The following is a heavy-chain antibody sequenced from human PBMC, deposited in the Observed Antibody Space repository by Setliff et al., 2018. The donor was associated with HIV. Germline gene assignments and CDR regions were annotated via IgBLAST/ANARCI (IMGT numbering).Heavy chain of an antibody. J-gene: IGHJ5*02. D-gene: IGHD6-19*01. V-gene: IGHV4-39*07. Sequence: LSLNCTVSGGSISSSSYYWGWIRQPPGKGLEWIGSMYYSGSTYYNPSLKSRVTITVDTSKNQFSLKLSSVTAADTAVYYCAREKRSGFSSGWTNWFDPWGQGTLVTVSS. CDR1: GGSISSSSYY. CDR3: AREKRSGFSSGWTNWFDP. CDR2: MYYSGST.